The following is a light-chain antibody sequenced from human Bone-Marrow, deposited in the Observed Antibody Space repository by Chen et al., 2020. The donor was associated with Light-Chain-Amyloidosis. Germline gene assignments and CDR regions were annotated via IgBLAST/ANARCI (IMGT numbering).Light chain of an antibody. CDR2: EGT. J-gene: IGLJ1*01. Sequence: QSALTQPAPVFGSLGQRITNSVTGTSSDVGNYNLVSWYQQHPGKAPKLMIYEGTKRPSGVSHRFSGSKSGNTASLTISGLQADDEADYYCCSYTGSSFYYVFGTGTKVTVL. CDR3: CSYTGSSFYYV. CDR1: SSDVGNYNL. V-gene: IGLV2-23*01.